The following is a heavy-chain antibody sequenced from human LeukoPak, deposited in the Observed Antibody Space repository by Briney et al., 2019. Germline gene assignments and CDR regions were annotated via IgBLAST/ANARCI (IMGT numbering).Heavy chain of an antibody. J-gene: IGHJ4*02. Sequence: SGGSLRLSGAASGFTFSSYWMSWVRQAPGKGLEWVANIKQDGSEKYYVDSVKGRFTISRDNAKNSLYLQMNSLRAEDTAVYYCAREVVVVVAATYYFDYWGQGTLVTVSS. D-gene: IGHD2-15*01. CDR1: GFTFSSYW. CDR2: IKQDGSEK. CDR3: AREVVVVVAATYYFDY. V-gene: IGHV3-7*01.